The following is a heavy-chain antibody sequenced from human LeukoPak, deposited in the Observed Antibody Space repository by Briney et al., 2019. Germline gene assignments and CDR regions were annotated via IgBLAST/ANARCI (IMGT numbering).Heavy chain of an antibody. D-gene: IGHD5-18*01. CDR3: ARDERGYSYGLFDY. CDR2: ISAYNGNT. V-gene: IGHV1-18*01. J-gene: IGHJ4*02. CDR1: GYTFTSYG. Sequence: GASVKVSCKASGYTFTSYGISWVRQAPGQGLEWMGWISAYNGNTNYAQKLQGRVTMTTDTSTSTAYMELRSLRSDDTAVYYCARDERGYSYGLFDYWGQGTLVTVSS.